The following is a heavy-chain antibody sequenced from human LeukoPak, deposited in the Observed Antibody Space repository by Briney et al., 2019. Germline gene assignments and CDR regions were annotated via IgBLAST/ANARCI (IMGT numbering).Heavy chain of an antibody. Sequence: GGSLRLSCIVSGFTFSTSAMSWVRQAPGKGLEWVSGISESGGSTYYADSVKGRFTSSRDNSKNTLYLQMNNLRAEDTAAYYCAKGSFWGQGTLVTVSS. CDR3: AKGSF. CDR2: ISESGGST. V-gene: IGHV3-23*01. CDR1: GFTFSTSA. D-gene: IGHD3-10*01. J-gene: IGHJ4*02.